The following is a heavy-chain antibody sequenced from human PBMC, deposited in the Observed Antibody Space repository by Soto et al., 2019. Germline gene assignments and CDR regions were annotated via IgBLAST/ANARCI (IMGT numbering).Heavy chain of an antibody. J-gene: IGHJ6*02. CDR1: GYTFTSYG. CDR2: ISAYNGNT. V-gene: IGHV1-18*01. Sequence: ASVKVSCKASGYTFTSYGISWVRQAPGQGLEWMGWISAYNGNTNYAQKLQGRVTMTTDTSTSTAYMELRSLRSDDTAVYYCASFVSPPGDDYDSSGYYYGMDVWGQGTTVTVSS. CDR3: ASFVSPPGDDYDSSGYYYGMDV. D-gene: IGHD3-22*01.